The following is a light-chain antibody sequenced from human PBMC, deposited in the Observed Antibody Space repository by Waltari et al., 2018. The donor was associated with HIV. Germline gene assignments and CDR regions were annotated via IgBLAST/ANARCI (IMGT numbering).Light chain of an antibody. CDR1: QSVSSS. Sequence: EIVVTQSPVTLSVSPGERATLSCRASQSVSSSLAWYQQKPGQAPRLLIYGTSTRATGIPARFSGSGSETEFTLTITSLQSEDFAVYYCQQHHNWPFTFGPGTTVDIK. V-gene: IGKV3-15*01. CDR3: QQHHNWPFT. J-gene: IGKJ3*01. CDR2: GTS.